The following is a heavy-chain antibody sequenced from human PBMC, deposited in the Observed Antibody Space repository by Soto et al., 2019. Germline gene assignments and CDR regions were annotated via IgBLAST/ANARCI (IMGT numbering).Heavy chain of an antibody. Sequence: GESLKISCKGSGYSFTIYWINWVRQMPGKGLEWMGRIDPSDSYTNYSPSFQGHVTISADKSISTAYLQWSSLKASDTAMYYCASSTNAGNYGMDVWGQGTTVPVSS. CDR3: ASSTNAGNYGMDV. D-gene: IGHD2-8*01. V-gene: IGHV5-10-1*01. J-gene: IGHJ6*02. CDR2: IDPSDSYT. CDR1: GYSFTIYW.